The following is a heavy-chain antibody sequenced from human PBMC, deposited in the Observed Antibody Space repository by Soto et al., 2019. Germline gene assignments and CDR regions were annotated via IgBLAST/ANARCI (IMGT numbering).Heavy chain of an antibody. CDR1: GGCVSSGTYY. Sequence: QVQLQESGPGLVKPSETLSLTCIVSGGCVSSGTYYWTWIRQPPGKGLEWIGYISNSGSTNYNPSLKSRVTISADTSTNQFSLKLNSVTAADMAVYYCASRNSGGNWIDPWGQGTLVTVSS. CDR2: ISNSGST. J-gene: IGHJ5*02. CDR3: ASRNSGGNWIDP. D-gene: IGHD2-15*01. V-gene: IGHV4-61*01.